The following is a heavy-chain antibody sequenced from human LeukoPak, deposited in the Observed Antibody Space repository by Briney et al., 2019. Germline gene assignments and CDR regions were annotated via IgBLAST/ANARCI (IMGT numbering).Heavy chain of an antibody. D-gene: IGHD6-13*01. CDR1: GYTFTGYY. Sequence: ASVKVSCKASGYTFTGYYMHWVRQAPGQGLEWMGRINPNSGGTNYAQKFQGRVTMTRDTSISTAYMELSRLRSDDTAVNYCARGHIAAAGYYYYYYMDVWGKGTTVTVSS. CDR2: INPNSGGT. CDR3: ARGHIAAAGYYYYYYMDV. J-gene: IGHJ6*03. V-gene: IGHV1-2*06.